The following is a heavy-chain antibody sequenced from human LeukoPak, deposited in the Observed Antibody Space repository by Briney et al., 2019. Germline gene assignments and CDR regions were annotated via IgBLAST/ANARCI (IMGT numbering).Heavy chain of an antibody. CDR2: IYHSGST. J-gene: IGHJ4*02. V-gene: IGHV4-38-2*02. CDR3: ARSVFGVVTMYYFDY. Sequence: PSETLSLTCTVSGYSISSGFYWNWIRQPPGKGLEWIGSIYHSGSTYYNPSLKSRVTISVDTSKNQFSLKLSSVTAADTAVYYCARSVFGVVTMYYFDYWGQGTLVTVSS. CDR1: GYSISSGFY. D-gene: IGHD3-3*01.